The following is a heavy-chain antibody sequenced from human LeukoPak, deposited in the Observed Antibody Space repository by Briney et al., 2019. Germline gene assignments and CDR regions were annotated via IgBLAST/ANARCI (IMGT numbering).Heavy chain of an antibody. CDR3: ARAGYSSGWGYWFDP. Sequence: SVKVSCKAPGGTFSSYAISWVRQAPGQGLEWMGGIIPIFGTANYAQKFQGRVTITTDESTSTAYMELNSLRSEDTAVYYCARAGYSSGWGYWFDPWGQGTLVTVSS. CDR1: GGTFSSYA. CDR2: IIPIFGTA. V-gene: IGHV1-69*05. D-gene: IGHD6-19*01. J-gene: IGHJ5*02.